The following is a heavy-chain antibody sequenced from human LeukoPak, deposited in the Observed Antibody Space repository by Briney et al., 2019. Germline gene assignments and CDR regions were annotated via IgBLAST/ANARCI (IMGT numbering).Heavy chain of an antibody. D-gene: IGHD2-15*01. CDR3: ARVHAAYPFDY. J-gene: IGHJ4*02. CDR2: IRSKANSYAT. Sequence: GGSLRLSCAASGFTFSGSAMHWVRQASGKGLEWVGRIRSKANSYATAYAASVKGRFTISRDDSKNTAYLQMNSLRAEDTAVYYCARVHAAYPFDYWGQGTLVTVSS. V-gene: IGHV3-73*01. CDR1: GFTFSGSA.